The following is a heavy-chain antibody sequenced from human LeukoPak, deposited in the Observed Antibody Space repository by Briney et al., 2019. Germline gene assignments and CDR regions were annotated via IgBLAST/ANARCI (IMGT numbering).Heavy chain of an antibody. V-gene: IGHV3-7*01. D-gene: IGHD3-22*01. CDR1: EFTFSSYS. J-gene: IGHJ6*03. Sequence: GGSLRLSCAASEFTFSSYSMNWVRQAPGKGLEWVANIKQDGSEKYYVDSVKGRFTISRDNAKNSLYLQMNSLRAEDTAVYYCARSARYYYDSSGYYLGYYYYYMDVWGKGTTVTVSS. CDR2: IKQDGSEK. CDR3: ARSARYYYDSSGYYLGYYYYYMDV.